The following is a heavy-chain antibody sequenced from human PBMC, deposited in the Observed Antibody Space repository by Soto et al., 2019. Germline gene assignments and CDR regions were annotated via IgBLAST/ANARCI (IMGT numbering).Heavy chain of an antibody. Sequence: QVQLVQSGAEVKKPGSSVKVSCKASGGTFRSYALTWVRQAPGQGLEWMGGIIPILGPANYAQKLQGRVTITADESTNTAYMELSSPRSEDTAVYYCARGNYDYIWGSYRQYYIDYWGQGTLVTVSS. CDR2: IIPILGPA. D-gene: IGHD3-16*02. CDR3: ARGNYDYIWGSYRQYYIDY. V-gene: IGHV1-69*11. J-gene: IGHJ4*02. CDR1: GGTFRSYA.